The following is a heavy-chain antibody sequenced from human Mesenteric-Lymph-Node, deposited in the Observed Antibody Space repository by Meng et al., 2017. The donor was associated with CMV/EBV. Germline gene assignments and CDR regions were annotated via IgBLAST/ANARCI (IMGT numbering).Heavy chain of an antibody. D-gene: IGHD4-11*01. CDR3: AKATHDYSMYYYYYYGMDV. J-gene: IGHJ6*02. CDR1: GFTFSSYA. V-gene: IGHV3-23*03. Sequence: GESLKISCAASGFTFSSYAMHWVRQAPGKGLEWVSVIYGGGSSYHADSVKGRFTISRDNSKNMLYLQMNSLRAEDTDVYYCAKATHDYSMYYYYYYGMDVWGQGTTVTVSS. CDR2: IYGGGSS.